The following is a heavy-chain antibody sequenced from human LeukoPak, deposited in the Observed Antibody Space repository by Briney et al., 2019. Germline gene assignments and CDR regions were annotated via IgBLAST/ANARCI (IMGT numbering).Heavy chain of an antibody. CDR2: INHSGST. D-gene: IGHD5-18*01. Sequence: SETLSLTCAVYGGSFSGYYWSWIRQPPGKGLEWIGEINHSGSTNYNPSLKSRVTTSVDTSKNQFSLKLSSVTAADTAVYYCAKNRPVRGYSSYYYYYGMDVWGQGTTVTVSS. CDR1: GGSFSGYY. V-gene: IGHV4-34*01. CDR3: AKNRPVRGYSSYYYYYGMDV. J-gene: IGHJ6*02.